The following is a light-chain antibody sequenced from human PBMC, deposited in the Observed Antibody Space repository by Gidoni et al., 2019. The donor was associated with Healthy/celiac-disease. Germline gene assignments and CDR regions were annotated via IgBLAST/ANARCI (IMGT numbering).Light chain of an antibody. Sequence: DIQMTQSPSTLSASVGDRVTITCRASQSISSWLAWYQQKPGKAPKRLIYKASSLESGVPSRFSGGGSGTEFTLTISSLQPDDYATYYCQQYNSYLLTFGGGTKVEIK. J-gene: IGKJ4*01. CDR3: QQYNSYLLT. CDR1: QSISSW. V-gene: IGKV1-5*03. CDR2: KAS.